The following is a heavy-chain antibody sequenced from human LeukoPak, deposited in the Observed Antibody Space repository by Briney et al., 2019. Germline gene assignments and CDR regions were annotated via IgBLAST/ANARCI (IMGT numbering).Heavy chain of an antibody. CDR1: GGSISSYY. V-gene: IGHV4-4*07. J-gene: IGHJ3*02. CDR3: ARLYCSSTSCPWAFDI. CDR2: IYTSGST. Sequence: PSETLSLTCTVSGGSISSYYWSWIRQPAGKGLEWIGRIYTSGSTNYNPSLKSRVTMSVDTSKNQFSLKLSSVTAADTAVYYCARLYCSSTSCPWAFDIWGQGTMVTVSS. D-gene: IGHD2-2*01.